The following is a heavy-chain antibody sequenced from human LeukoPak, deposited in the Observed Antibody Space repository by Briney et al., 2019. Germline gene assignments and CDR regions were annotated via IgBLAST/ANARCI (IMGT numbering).Heavy chain of an antibody. D-gene: IGHD6-19*01. V-gene: IGHV3-48*01. CDR3: ARCPAVVGLYGLDV. CDR2: ISPGTI. Sequence: GGSLRLSCAASGFTFSRHPMNWVRQAPGKGLEWVSYISPGTIYYADSVKGRFTISRDNAKNSLYLQMNSLGAEDTAVYYCARCPAVVGLYGLDVWGQGTTVTVSS. J-gene: IGHJ6*02. CDR1: GFTFSRHP.